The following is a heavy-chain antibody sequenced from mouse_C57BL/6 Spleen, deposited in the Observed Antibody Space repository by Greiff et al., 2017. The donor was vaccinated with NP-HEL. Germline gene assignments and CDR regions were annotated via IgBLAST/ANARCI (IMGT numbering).Heavy chain of an antibody. J-gene: IGHJ4*01. CDR2: IWRGGST. Sequence: VQLQESGPGLVQPSQSLSITCTVSGFSLTSYGVHWVRQSPGKGLEWLGVIWRGGSTDYNAAFMSRLSITKDNSKSQVFFKMNSLQADDTAIYYCAKNNYGSPHAMDYWGQGTSVTVSS. D-gene: IGHD1-1*01. CDR3: AKNNYGSPHAMDY. V-gene: IGHV2-5*01. CDR1: GFSLTSYG.